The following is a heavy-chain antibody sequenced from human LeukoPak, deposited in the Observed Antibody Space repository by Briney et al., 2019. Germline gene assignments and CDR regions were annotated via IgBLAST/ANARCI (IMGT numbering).Heavy chain of an antibody. Sequence: PGGSLRLSCAASGFTFSTYSINWVRQAPGKGLEWVASISSSGSYTYYADSVKGRFTISRDNAKNSLSLQMNSLRVEDTGVYYCARTLAGHDYYYGMDVWGQGTTVTVSS. CDR2: ISSSGSYT. J-gene: IGHJ6*02. CDR3: ARTLAGHDYYYGMDV. D-gene: IGHD6-19*01. V-gene: IGHV3-21*01. CDR1: GFTFSTYS.